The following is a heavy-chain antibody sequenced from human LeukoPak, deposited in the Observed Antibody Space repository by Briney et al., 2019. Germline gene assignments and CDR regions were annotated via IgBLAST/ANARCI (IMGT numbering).Heavy chain of an antibody. V-gene: IGHV3-7*01. CDR3: AREQEIQGIPLWFGELGYFDL. CDR1: GFTFSSYW. CDR2: IKQDGSEK. Sequence: GGSLRLSCAASGFTFSSYWMSWVRQAPGKGLEWVANIKQDGSEKYYVDSVKGRFTISRDNAKNSLYLQMNSLRAEDTAVYYCAREQEIQGIPLWFGELGYFDLWGRGILVTVSS. D-gene: IGHD3-10*01. J-gene: IGHJ2*01.